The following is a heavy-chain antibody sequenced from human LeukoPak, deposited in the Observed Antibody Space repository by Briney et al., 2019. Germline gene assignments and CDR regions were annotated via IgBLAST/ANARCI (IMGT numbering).Heavy chain of an antibody. Sequence: PGGSLRLSCAASGFTFSSYSMNWVRQAPGKGLEWVSYISSSGRTIYYADSVKGRFTISRDSARNSLDLQMNSLRVEDTAVYYCARRAIAEGFDYWGQGTLVTVSS. J-gene: IGHJ4*02. CDR2: ISSSGRTI. CDR3: ARRAIAEGFDY. CDR1: GFTFSSYS. V-gene: IGHV3-48*04. D-gene: IGHD6-13*01.